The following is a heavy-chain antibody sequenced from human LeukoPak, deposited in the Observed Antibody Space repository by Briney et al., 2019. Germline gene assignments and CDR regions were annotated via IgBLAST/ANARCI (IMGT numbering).Heavy chain of an antibody. CDR3: ARARITMVRGGFYGMDV. Sequence: PSETLSLTCTVSGGSVSSGSYYWSWIRQPPGKGLEWIGYIYYSGSTNYNPSLKSRVTISVDTSKNQFSLKLSSVTAADTVVYYCARARITMVRGGFYGMDVWGKGTTVTVSS. V-gene: IGHV4-61*01. CDR2: IYYSGST. J-gene: IGHJ6*04. CDR1: GGSVSSGSYY. D-gene: IGHD3-10*01.